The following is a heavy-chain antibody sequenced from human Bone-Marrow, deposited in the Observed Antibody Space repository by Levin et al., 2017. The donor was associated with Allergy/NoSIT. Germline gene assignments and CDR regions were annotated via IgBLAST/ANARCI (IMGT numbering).Heavy chain of an antibody. V-gene: IGHV4-59*01. CDR1: GGSIGNYY. CDR2: LYSGAST. Sequence: PSETLSLTCTVSGGSIGNYYWSWIRQTPGKGLEWIGYLYSGASTIYHPSLKSRVTILADRSKNHLSLTLTSVTAADTAVYYCARALGGDASDIWGQGTLVTVSS. CDR3: ARALGGDASDI. J-gene: IGHJ3*02.